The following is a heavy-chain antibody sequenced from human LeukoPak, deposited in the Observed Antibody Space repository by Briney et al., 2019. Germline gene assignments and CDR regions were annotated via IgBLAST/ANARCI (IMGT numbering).Heavy chain of an antibody. CDR3: AKEGYSYGSNWFDP. J-gene: IGHJ5*02. CDR2: ISWNSGSI. V-gene: IGHV3-9*01. Sequence: GGSLRLSCAASGFTFSSYSMNWVRQAPGKGLEWVSGISWNSGSIGYADSVKGRFTISRDNAKNSLYLQMNSLRAEDTALYYCAKEGYSYGSNWFDPWGQGTLVTVSS. CDR1: GFTFSSYS. D-gene: IGHD5-18*01.